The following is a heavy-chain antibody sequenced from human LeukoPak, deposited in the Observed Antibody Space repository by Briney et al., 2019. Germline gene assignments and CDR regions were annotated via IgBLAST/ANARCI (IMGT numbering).Heavy chain of an antibody. J-gene: IGHJ4*02. CDR3: ARGLRQWLVFAYYFDY. D-gene: IGHD6-19*01. CDR1: GFTFSSYA. Sequence: GGSLRLSCAASGFTFSSYAMHWVRQAPGKGLEWVAVISYDGSNKYYADSVKGRFTISRDNSKNTLYLQMNSLRAEDTAVYYCARGLRQWLVFAYYFDYWGQGTLVTVSS. V-gene: IGHV3-30-3*01. CDR2: ISYDGSNK.